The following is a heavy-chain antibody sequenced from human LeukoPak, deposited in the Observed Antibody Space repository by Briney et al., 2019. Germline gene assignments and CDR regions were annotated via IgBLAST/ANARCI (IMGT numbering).Heavy chain of an antibody. D-gene: IGHD2-2*01. Sequence: ASVKVSCKASGFTFTSSAMQWVRQARGQRLEWIGWIVVGSGNTNYAQKFQERVTITRDMSTSTAYMELSRLRSEDTAVYYCAAAPYCSSTSCPLRDYYYYGMDVWGQGTTVTVSS. CDR2: IVVGSGNT. J-gene: IGHJ6*02. CDR1: GFTFTSSA. V-gene: IGHV1-58*02. CDR3: AAAPYCSSTSCPLRDYYYYGMDV.